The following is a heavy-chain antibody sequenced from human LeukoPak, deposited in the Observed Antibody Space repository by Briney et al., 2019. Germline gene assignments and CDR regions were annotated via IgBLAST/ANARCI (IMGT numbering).Heavy chain of an antibody. Sequence: SLRPSYVASGIPLRVYAMHGGRQAPGKGLGWSGGISFNSDNIDYAGSVKGRFTISRDNAKNSLYLQMNSLRTEDTAWYFCAKAKGFAAMYYFDYWGQGALVTVSS. V-gene: IGHV3-9*01. D-gene: IGHD3-10*01. CDR2: ISFNSDNI. J-gene: IGHJ4*02. CDR1: GIPLRVYA. CDR3: AKAKGFAAMYYFDY.